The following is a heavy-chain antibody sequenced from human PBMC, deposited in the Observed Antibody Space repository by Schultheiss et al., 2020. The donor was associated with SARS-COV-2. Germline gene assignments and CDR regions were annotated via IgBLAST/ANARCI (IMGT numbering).Heavy chain of an antibody. CDR2: IYYSGST. CDR3: ARGGDIKTAMVTLPFDI. J-gene: IGHJ3*02. CDR1: GGSISSSSYY. V-gene: IGHV4-39*01. D-gene: IGHD5-18*01. Sequence: SETLSLTCTVSGGSISSSSYYWGWIRQPPGKGLEWIGSIYYSGSTYYNPSLKSRVTISVDTSKNQFSLKLSSVTAADTAVYYCARGGDIKTAMVTLPFDIWGQGTMVTVSS.